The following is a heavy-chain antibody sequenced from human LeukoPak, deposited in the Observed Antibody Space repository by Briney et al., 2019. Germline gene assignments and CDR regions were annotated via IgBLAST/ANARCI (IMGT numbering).Heavy chain of an antibody. CDR1: GGSISSYY. CDR2: IHYSGNA. CDR3: AREWSSGWAEFDY. Sequence: SETLSLTCTVSGGSISSYYWNWIRQPPGEGLEWIGYIHYSGNANYNPSLKGRVTISVDTSKNQFSLNLASVTAADTAVYYCAREWSSGWAEFDYWGRGTLVTVSS. J-gene: IGHJ4*02. D-gene: IGHD6-25*01. V-gene: IGHV4-59*01.